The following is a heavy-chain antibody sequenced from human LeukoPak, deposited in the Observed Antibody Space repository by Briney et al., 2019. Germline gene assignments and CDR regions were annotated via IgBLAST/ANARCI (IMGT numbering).Heavy chain of an antibody. CDR1: GITLSNYG. CDR2: ISDSGGRT. CDR3: AKRGVVIRVILVGYHKEAYYFDS. J-gene: IGHJ4*02. Sequence: GGSLRLSCAVSGITLSNYGMSWVRQAPGKGLEWVAGISDSGGRTNYADSVKGRFTISRDNPKNTLYLQMNSLRAEDTAVYFCAKRGVVIRVILVGYHKEAYYFDSWGQGALVTVSS. D-gene: IGHD3-22*01. V-gene: IGHV3-23*01.